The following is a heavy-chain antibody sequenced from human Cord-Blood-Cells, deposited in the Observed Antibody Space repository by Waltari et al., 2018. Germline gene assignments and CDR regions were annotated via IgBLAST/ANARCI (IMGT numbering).Heavy chain of an antibody. CDR2: IYYSGGP. J-gene: IGHJ4*02. CDR3: AREESGRGYSGYGSFDY. Sequence: QVQLQESGPGLVKPSQTLSLTCTVSGGSISSGGYYWSWIRQHPGKGLEWIGYIYYSGGPYYNPSLKSRVTISVDTSKNQFSLKLSSVTAADTAVYYCAREESGRGYSGYGSFDYWGQGTLVTVSS. V-gene: IGHV4-31*03. CDR1: GGSISSGGYY. D-gene: IGHD5-12*01.